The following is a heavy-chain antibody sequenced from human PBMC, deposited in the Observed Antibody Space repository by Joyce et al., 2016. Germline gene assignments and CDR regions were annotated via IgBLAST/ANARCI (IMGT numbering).Heavy chain of an antibody. CDR2: ISGSGDYI. V-gene: IGHV3-21*06. D-gene: IGHD6-6*01. CDR3: ARALDGDFPPDY. J-gene: IGHJ4*02. CDR1: GFTFRTYN. Sequence: EVLLVESGGGLVKPGGSLRLSCAASGFTFRTYNMKWVRQAPGKGLEWLSSISGSGDYIYYADSVEGRFTISRDNTNSSLYLQMNSLRVEDTAVYYCARALDGDFPPDYWGQGALVTVSS.